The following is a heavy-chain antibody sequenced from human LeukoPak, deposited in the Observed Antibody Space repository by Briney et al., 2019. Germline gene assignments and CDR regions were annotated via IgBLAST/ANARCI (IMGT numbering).Heavy chain of an antibody. J-gene: IGHJ4*02. Sequence: SETLSLTCAVSGYSISSGYYWGWVRQSPGKGLEWIGNTYHSWTSYYNPSLKSRVTISVDTSKNQFSLTLSSVTAADTALYYCARKYGSNAGYFDYWGQGALVTVSS. D-gene: IGHD4-23*01. V-gene: IGHV4-38-2*01. CDR2: TYHSWTS. CDR1: GYSISSGYY. CDR3: ARKYGSNAGYFDY.